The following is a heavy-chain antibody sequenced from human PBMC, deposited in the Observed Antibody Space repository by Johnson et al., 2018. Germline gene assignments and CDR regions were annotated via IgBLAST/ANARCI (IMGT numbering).Heavy chain of an antibody. J-gene: IGHJ3*01. Sequence: QVQLQESGPGLVKPSETLSLTCTVSRGSLSSHYWSWIRQPPGMGLEWIGYIFHSGTTNYNPSLQSRVTISVDTSKNQFSLRLRSVTAADTAVYYCARRRWDSYDAFEVWGQGTMVTVSS. V-gene: IGHV4-59*11. CDR3: ARRRWDSYDAFEV. CDR1: RGSLSSHY. D-gene: IGHD1-26*01. CDR2: IFHSGTT.